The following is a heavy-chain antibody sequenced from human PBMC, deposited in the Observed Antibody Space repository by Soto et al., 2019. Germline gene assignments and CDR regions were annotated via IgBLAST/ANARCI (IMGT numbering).Heavy chain of an antibody. Sequence: ASVKVSCKVSGYTLTELSMHWVRQAPGKGLEWMGGFDPEDGETIYAQKFQGRVTMTEDTSTDTAYMELSSLRSEDTAVYYCARDLRELPTYYYYYGMDVWGQGTTVTVSS. D-gene: IGHD1-26*01. CDR3: ARDLRELPTYYYYYGMDV. CDR1: GYTLTELS. V-gene: IGHV1-24*01. CDR2: FDPEDGET. J-gene: IGHJ6*02.